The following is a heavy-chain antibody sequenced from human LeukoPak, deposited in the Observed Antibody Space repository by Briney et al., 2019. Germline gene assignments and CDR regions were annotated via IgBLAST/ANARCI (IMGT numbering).Heavy chain of an antibody. CDR3: ASPGRKLERRSAFNI. J-gene: IGHJ3*02. Sequence: GASVKVSCKASGYTFTGYYMHWVRQAPGQGLEWMGWIIPIFGTANYAQKFQGRVTITADKSTSTAYMELSSLRSEDTAVYYCASPGRKLERRSAFNIWGQGTMVTVSS. D-gene: IGHD1-1*01. V-gene: IGHV1-69*06. CDR2: IIPIFGTA. CDR1: GYTFTGYY.